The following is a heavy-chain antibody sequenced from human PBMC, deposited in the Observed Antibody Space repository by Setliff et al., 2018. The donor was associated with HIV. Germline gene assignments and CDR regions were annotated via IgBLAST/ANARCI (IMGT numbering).Heavy chain of an antibody. CDR1: GYTFTAYY. CDR2: INPTGGFT. J-gene: IGHJ4*02. D-gene: IGHD6-13*01. Sequence: ASVKVSCKASGYTFTAYYMHWVRQAPGQGLEWMGLINPTGGFTNYAQKFQGRVTMTRDTSASKFYLELSSLRSEDTAVYYCARAYSSRWDFDYWGQGTLVTVSS. CDR3: ARAYSSRWDFDY. V-gene: IGHV1-46*01.